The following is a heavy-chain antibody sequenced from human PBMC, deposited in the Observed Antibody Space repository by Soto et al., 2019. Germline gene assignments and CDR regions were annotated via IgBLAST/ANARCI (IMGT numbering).Heavy chain of an antibody. D-gene: IGHD2-15*01. Sequence: EVQLVESGGGLVQPGGSLRLSCAASGFTFSSYWMSWVRQAPGKGLEWVANIKQDGSEKYYVDSVKGRFTISRDNAKNSLYLPMTSLRAEATAVYYCARKGWPNWFDPWGQGTLVTVSS. J-gene: IGHJ5*02. CDR2: IKQDGSEK. CDR3: ARKGWPNWFDP. V-gene: IGHV3-7*03. CDR1: GFTFSSYW.